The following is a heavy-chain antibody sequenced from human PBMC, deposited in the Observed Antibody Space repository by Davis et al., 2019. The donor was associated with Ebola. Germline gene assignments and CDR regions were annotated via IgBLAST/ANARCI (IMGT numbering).Heavy chain of an antibody. CDR1: GFTVSSNY. CDR3: VKDMIKEGLSRPHPDFQH. CDR2: ISVSSSST. J-gene: IGHJ1*01. Sequence: GESLKISCAASGFTVSSNYMTWVRQAPGKGLEWVSAISVSSSSTYYADSVRGRFSISRDNSKDTVYLQLNSLRAEDTAVYYCVKDMIKEGLSRPHPDFQHWGQGTLVTVSS. V-gene: IGHV3-53*01. D-gene: IGHD3-22*01.